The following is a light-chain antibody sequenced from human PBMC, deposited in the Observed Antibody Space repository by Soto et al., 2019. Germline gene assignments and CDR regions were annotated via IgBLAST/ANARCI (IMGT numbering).Light chain of an antibody. Sequence: QSVLTQPPSVSAAPGQKVTISCPGGSSNLGNNYVSWYQQLPGTAPKLVIYDNIKRPSGIPDRFSGSKSGTSATLGITGLQTGDEADYYCGAWDNSLSVWVFGGGTKLTVL. CDR2: DNI. CDR3: GAWDNSLSVWV. CDR1: SSNLGNNY. V-gene: IGLV1-51*01. J-gene: IGLJ3*02.